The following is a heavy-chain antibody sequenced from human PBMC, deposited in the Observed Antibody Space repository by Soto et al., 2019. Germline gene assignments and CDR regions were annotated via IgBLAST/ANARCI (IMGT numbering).Heavy chain of an antibody. J-gene: IGHJ5*02. CDR1: GGTFSSYA. D-gene: IGHD6-6*01. Sequence: QVQLVQSGAEVKKPGSSVKVSCNASGGTFSSYAISWVRQAPGQGLEWMGGIIPIFGTANYAQKFQGRVTITADESTSTAYMELSSLRSEDTAVYYCARTYSSSMGPDDLGPFDLWGQGTLVTVSS. CDR3: ARTYSSSMGPDDLGPFDL. CDR2: IIPIFGTA. V-gene: IGHV1-69*01.